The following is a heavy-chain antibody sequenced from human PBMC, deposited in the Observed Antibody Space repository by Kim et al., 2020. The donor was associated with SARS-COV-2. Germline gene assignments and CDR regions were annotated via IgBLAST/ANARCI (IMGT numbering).Heavy chain of an antibody. CDR1: GGSISSSSYY. Sequence: SETLSLTCTVSGGSISSSSYYWGWIRQAPGKGLEWIGSIYYSGSTYYNPSLKSRVTISVDTSKNQFSLKLSSVTAADTAVYYCARSYSGSWHWGQGTLVT. J-gene: IGHJ4*02. CDR3: ARSYSGSWH. D-gene: IGHD1-26*01. CDR2: IYYSGST. V-gene: IGHV4-39*01.